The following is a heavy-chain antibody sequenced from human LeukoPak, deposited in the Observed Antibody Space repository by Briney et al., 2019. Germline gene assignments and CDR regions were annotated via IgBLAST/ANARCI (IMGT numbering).Heavy chain of an antibody. J-gene: IGHJ4*02. D-gene: IGHD2-21*01. CDR2: IYYSGST. CDR3: ARHLNNCGDDCYFFDY. V-gene: IGHV4-59*08. Sequence: PSETLSLTCTVSGGSIFSYYWSWIRQPPGKGLEWMGYIYYSGSTNYTPSLKSRVTISVDTSKNQFSLRVSSVTAADTAVYYCARHLNNCGDDCYFFDYWGQGTLVTVSS. CDR1: GGSIFSYY.